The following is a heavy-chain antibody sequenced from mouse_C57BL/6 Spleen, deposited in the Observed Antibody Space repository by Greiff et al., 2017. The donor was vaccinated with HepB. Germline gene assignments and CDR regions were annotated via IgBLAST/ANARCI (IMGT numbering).Heavy chain of an antibody. V-gene: IGHV1-64*01. D-gene: IGHD2-1*01. CDR2: IHPNSGST. Sequence: VQLQQPGAELVKPGASVKLSCKASGYTFTSYWMHWVKQRPGQGLEWIGMIHPNSGSTNYNEKFKSKATLTVDKSSSTAYMQLSSLTSEDSAVYYCARLNGNYGPYAIDYWGQGTSVTVSS. J-gene: IGHJ4*01. CDR1: GYTFTSYW. CDR3: ARLNGNYGPYAIDY.